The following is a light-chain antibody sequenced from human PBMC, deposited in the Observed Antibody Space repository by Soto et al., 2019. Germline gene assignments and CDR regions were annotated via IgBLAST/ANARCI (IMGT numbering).Light chain of an antibody. J-gene: IGKJ3*01. V-gene: IGKV1-16*01. CDR3: QQYKGYPYT. CDR2: ASS. CDR1: QDISSS. Sequence: DVQMPQSPSSLAASVGDRVTITCRASQDISSSLAWFQQIPGKAPKSLIYASSRVQSGVPSRFGGSCSGTDFTLTINNLQPEEFATYYCQQYKGYPYTFGPGTTVDIK.